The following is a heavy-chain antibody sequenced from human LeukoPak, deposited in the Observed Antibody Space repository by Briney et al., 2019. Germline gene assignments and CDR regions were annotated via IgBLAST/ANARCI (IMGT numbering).Heavy chain of an antibody. J-gene: IGHJ4*02. V-gene: IGHV3-48*04. CDR2: ISSSSSTI. CDR3: VRGGYSSGWYSSPDH. Sequence: GGSLRLSCAASGFTFSSYSMNWVRQAPGKGLEWVSYISSSSSTIYYADSVKGRFTISRDNAKNSLFLQMNSLRAEDTAVYYCVRGGYSSGWYSSPDHWGQGTLVTVSS. D-gene: IGHD6-19*01. CDR1: GFTFSSYS.